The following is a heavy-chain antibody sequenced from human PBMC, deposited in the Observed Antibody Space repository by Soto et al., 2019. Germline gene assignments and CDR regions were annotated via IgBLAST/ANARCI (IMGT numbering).Heavy chain of an antibody. CDR3: ARGPRGLYHHDY. CDR1: GFTFSGDW. CDR2: INMDGTST. V-gene: IGHV3-74*01. Sequence: EVQLVESGGGLVQPGGSLRLSCVASGFTFSGDWMHWVRQAAGKGLVWVSRINMDGTSTNYADSVKGRFTISRDNAKNTLYLKMNSLRVDDTAVYYCARGPRGLYHHDYWGQGALVTVS. J-gene: IGHJ4*02. D-gene: IGHD2-8*02.